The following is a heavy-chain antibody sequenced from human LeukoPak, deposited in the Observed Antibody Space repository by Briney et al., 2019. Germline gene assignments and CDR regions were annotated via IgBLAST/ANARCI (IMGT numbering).Heavy chain of an antibody. J-gene: IGHJ5*02. V-gene: IGHV3-23*01. CDR1: GFTFSSYA. D-gene: IGHD3-3*01. CDR2: ISGSGGST. CDR3: AKGAITIFGVALYNWFDP. Sequence: PGGSLRLSCAASGFTFSSYAMSWVRHAPGKGLEWVSAISGSGGSTYYADSVKGRFTISRDNSKNTLYLQMNSLRAEDTAVYYCAKGAITIFGVALYNWFDPWGQGTLVTVSS.